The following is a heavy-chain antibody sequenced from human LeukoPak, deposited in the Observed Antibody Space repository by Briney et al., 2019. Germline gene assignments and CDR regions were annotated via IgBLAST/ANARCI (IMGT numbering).Heavy chain of an antibody. Sequence: GGPETRFCAPSGLTFSRYAMRWARHARGEGLEWVSAMSGRGGSTYYADPVKGRFTISRHNSKNTLYLQMNSLRAEDTAVYYCAKDSKIPQQPLDYWGQGTLVTVSS. V-gene: IGHV3-23*01. CDR3: AKDSKIPQQPLDY. CDR1: GLTFSRYA. D-gene: IGHD6-13*01. J-gene: IGHJ4*02. CDR2: MSGRGGST.